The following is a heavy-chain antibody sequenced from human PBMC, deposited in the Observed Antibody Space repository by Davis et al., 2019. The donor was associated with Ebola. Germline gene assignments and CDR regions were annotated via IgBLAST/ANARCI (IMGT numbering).Heavy chain of an antibody. J-gene: IGHJ4*02. V-gene: IGHV3-48*01. D-gene: IGHD5-18*01. CDR2: ISSSSPTI. Sequence: GESLKISCAASGFSFSGYRMNWVRQAPGKGLEWVSYISSSSPTIYLADSVKGRFTISRDNPKNTLYLHMNSLRADDAAVYYCARDGSGYSYGSPPYFYDNWGQGTLVTVSS. CDR1: GFSFSGYR. CDR3: ARDGSGYSYGSPPYFYDN.